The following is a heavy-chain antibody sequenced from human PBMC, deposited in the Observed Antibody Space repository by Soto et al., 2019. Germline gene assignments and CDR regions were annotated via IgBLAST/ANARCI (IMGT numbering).Heavy chain of an antibody. CDR1: GFTFSSYS. CDR3: XXXXXXDV. CDR2: ISTSGSTI. V-gene: IGHV3-48*01. J-gene: IGHJ6*02. Sequence: EVQLVESGGGLVQPGGSLRLSCAASGFTFSSYSINWVRQAPGKGLEWVSYISTSGSTIYYADSVKGRFTISRDNARNXXYXXXXXXXXXXXXXXXXXXXXXXDVWGQGTTVTVSS.